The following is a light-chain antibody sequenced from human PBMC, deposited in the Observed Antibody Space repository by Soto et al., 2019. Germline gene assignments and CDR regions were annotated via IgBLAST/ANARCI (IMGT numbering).Light chain of an antibody. Sequence: EVVLTQSPGTLSLSRGERATLSCRASQSVSSNYLAGYQQKPGQAPRLLIYGVSTRATGIPDRFRGSGSGTGFSLTIRRLEPEDFAMYYCQQYFTSPLTFGGGTQVDIK. CDR1: QSVSSNY. CDR2: GVS. CDR3: QQYFTSPLT. J-gene: IGKJ4*01. V-gene: IGKV3-20*01.